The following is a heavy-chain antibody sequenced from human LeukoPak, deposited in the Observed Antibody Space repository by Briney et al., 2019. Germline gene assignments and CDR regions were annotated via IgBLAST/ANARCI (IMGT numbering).Heavy chain of an antibody. J-gene: IGHJ6*04. D-gene: IGHD7-27*01. CDR3: ARVGRKLWGPDV. CDR1: GFTFSSYW. Sequence: PGGSLRLSCAASGFTFSSYWMHWVRQAPGKGLVWVSRINSDGSSTSYADSVKGRFTISRDNAKNALYLQMTSLRAEDTAVYLCARVGRKLWGPDVWGKGTTVTVSS. V-gene: IGHV3-74*01. CDR2: INSDGSST.